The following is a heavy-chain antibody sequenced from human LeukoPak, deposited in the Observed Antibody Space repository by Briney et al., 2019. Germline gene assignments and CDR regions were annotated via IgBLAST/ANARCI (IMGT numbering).Heavy chain of an antibody. CDR2: IYFSGST. J-gene: IGHJ4*02. Sequence: SETLSLTCTVSGYSISSGYYWGWIRQPPGKGLEWIGSIYFSGSTFYNPSLKSRVTISIDSSKNQFSLRLNSVTAADTAVYYCARDPDGSANWGQGTLVTVS. V-gene: IGHV4-38-2*02. CDR3: ARDPDGSAN. D-gene: IGHD3-10*01. CDR1: GYSISSGYY.